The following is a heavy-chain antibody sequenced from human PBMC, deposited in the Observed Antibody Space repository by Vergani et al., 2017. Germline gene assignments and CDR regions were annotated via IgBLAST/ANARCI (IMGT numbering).Heavy chain of an antibody. Sequence: QVQLVQSGAEVKKPGASVKVSCKASGYTFTGYYMHWVRQAPGQGLGWMGWINPNSGGTNYAQKFQGRVTMTRDTSISTAYMELSRLRSDDTAVYYCAREILYCSSTSCYDDFWDYWGQGTLVTVSS. CDR2: INPNSGGT. CDR1: GYTFTGYY. CDR3: AREILYCSSTSCYDDFWDY. D-gene: IGHD2-2*01. V-gene: IGHV1-2*02. J-gene: IGHJ4*02.